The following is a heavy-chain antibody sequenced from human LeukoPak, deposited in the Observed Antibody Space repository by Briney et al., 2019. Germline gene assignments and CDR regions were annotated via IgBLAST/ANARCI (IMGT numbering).Heavy chain of an antibody. CDR1: GYTFTDYY. J-gene: IGHJ4*02. D-gene: IGHD3-10*01. CDR3: ARAGVLSYFDD. V-gene: IGHV1-2*02. Sequence: EASVKVSCKASGYTFTDYYMHWVRQAPGQGLEWMGWINPNSGGTNYAQKFQGRVTMTRDTSISTAYMEVSRLTSDDTAVYYCARAGVLSYFDDWGQGTLVTVSS. CDR2: INPNSGGT.